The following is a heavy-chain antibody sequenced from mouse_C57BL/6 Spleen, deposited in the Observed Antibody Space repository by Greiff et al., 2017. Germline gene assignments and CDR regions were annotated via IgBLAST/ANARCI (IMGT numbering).Heavy chain of an antibody. D-gene: IGHD3-3*01. Sequence: QVQLQQPGAELVMPGASVKLSCKASGYTFTSYWMHWVKQRPGQGLEWIGEIDPSDSYTNYNQKFTGKSTLTVDKSSSTAYMQLSSLTSDDSAVYDCARGMGTGGYWYCDVWGTGTTVTVSS. CDR1: GYTFTSYW. CDR3: ARGMGTGGYWYCDV. CDR2: IDPSDSYT. V-gene: IGHV1-69*01. J-gene: IGHJ1*03.